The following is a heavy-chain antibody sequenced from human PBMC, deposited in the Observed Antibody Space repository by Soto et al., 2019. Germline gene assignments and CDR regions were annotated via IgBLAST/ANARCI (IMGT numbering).Heavy chain of an antibody. CDR1: GFTFSSYG. V-gene: IGHV3-33*01. CDR2: IWYDGSNK. Sequence: LSCAASGFTFSSYGMHWVRQAPGKGLEWVAVIWYDGSNKYYADSVKGRFTISRDNSKNTLYLQMNSLRAEDTAVYYCARDQQWLVRFYFDFWGQGTLVTVSS. CDR3: ARDQQWLVRFYFDF. D-gene: IGHD6-19*01. J-gene: IGHJ4*02.